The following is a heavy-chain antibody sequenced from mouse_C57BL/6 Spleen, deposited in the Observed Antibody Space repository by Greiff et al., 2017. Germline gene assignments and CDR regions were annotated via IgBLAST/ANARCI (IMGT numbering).Heavy chain of an antibody. D-gene: IGHD1-1*01. CDR2: IDPGSGNT. CDR3: ARDTTVVATRYFDV. V-gene: IGHV1-66*01. Sequence: VQLQQSGPELVKPGASVKTSCKASGYSFTSYYIHWVKQRPGPGLEWIGWIDPGSGNTKYNEKFKGKATLTADTSSSTAYMQLSSLTSEDSAVYYCARDTTVVATRYFDVWGTGTTVTVSS. J-gene: IGHJ1*03. CDR1: GYSFTSYY.